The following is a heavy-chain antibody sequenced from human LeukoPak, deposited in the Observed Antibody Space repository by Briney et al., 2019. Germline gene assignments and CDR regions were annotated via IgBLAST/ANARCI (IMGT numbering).Heavy chain of an antibody. J-gene: IGHJ5*02. CDR2: IYTSGST. CDR1: GRSISSYY. V-gene: IGHV4-4*07. CDR3: AGRVGENWFDP. D-gene: IGHD1-26*01. Sequence: SETLSLPCTVSGRSISSYYWSWIRQPAGEGLEWIGRIYTSGSTNYNPSLKSRVTMSVDTSKNQFSLKLSSVTAADTAVYYYAGRVGENWFDPWGQGTLVTVSS.